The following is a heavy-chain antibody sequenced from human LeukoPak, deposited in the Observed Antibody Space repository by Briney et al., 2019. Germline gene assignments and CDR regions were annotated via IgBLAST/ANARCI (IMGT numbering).Heavy chain of an antibody. CDR3: ARARGSSGWYLNWFDP. Sequence: GASVKVSCKASGYTFTSYAMHWVRQAPGQRLEWMGWINAGNGNTKYSQKFQGRVTITRDTSASTAYMELSSLRSEDTAVYYCARARGSSGWYLNWFDPWGQGTLVTVSS. J-gene: IGHJ5*02. CDR2: INAGNGNT. CDR1: GYTFTSYA. V-gene: IGHV1-3*01. D-gene: IGHD6-19*01.